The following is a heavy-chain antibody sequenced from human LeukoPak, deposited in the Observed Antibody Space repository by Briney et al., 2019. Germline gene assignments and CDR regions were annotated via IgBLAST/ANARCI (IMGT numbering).Heavy chain of an antibody. V-gene: IGHV1-46*01. D-gene: IGHD5-12*01. CDR2: INPSGGST. Sequence: ASVKVSCKASGYTFTSYYMHWVRQAPGQGLEWMGIINPSGGSTSYAQKFQGRVTMTRDMSTSTVYMELSSLRSEDTAVYYCAREGDIVAPNGDAFDIWGQGTMVTVSS. CDR1: GYTFTSYY. J-gene: IGHJ3*02. CDR3: AREGDIVAPNGDAFDI.